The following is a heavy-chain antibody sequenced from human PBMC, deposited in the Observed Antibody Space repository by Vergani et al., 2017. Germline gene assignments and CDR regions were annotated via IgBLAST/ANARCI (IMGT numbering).Heavy chain of an antibody. J-gene: IGHJ3*02. V-gene: IGHV3-30*02. CDR1: GFTFSSYA. D-gene: IGHD2-2*01. CDR3: AKDWVVPAAHDAFDI. CDR2: IRYDGSNK. Sequence: QVQLVESGGGVVQPGRSLRLSCAASGFTFSSYAMHWVRQAPGKGLEWVAFIRYDGSNKYYADSVKGRFTISRDNSKNTLYLQMNSLRTEDTAVYYCAKDWVVPAAHDAFDIWGQGTMVTVSS.